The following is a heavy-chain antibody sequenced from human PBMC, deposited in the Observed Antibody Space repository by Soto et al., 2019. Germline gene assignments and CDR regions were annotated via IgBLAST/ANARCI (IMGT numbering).Heavy chain of an antibody. CDR1: GYTFSSYG. CDR2: ISAYDGYT. J-gene: IGHJ6*02. D-gene: IGHD6-19*01. Sequence: QVQLVQSGAEVKKPGASVKVSCKASGYTFSSYGINWVRQAPGQGLEWLGWISAYDGYTNYAQILQGRVSMTTDTSTKTAYMELRTLRSVDTGVYYCARGGSYARSGSRNYHYYGMRVWGQGTSVTVSS. V-gene: IGHV1-18*01. CDR3: ARGGSYARSGSRNYHYYGMRV.